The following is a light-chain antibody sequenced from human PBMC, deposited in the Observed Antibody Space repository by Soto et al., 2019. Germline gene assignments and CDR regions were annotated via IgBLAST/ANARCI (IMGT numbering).Light chain of an antibody. J-gene: IGKJ3*01. CDR1: QGVSSY. Sequence: ATRMTQSPSSFSASTGDRVNITCRADQGVSSYLAWYQQKPGRAPKLLIYPASTLQSGVPSTFSGSGSGTDFTLTISCLQSEDFATYFCQQYSTYPFTFGPGTKVDVK. CDR2: PAS. CDR3: QQYSTYPFT. V-gene: IGKV1-8*01.